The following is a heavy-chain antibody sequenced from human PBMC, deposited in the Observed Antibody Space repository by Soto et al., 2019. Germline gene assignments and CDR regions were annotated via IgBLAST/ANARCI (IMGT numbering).Heavy chain of an antibody. Sequence: GGSLRLSCAASGFTFSNAWMNWVRQAPGKGLEWVGRIKSKTDGGTTDYAAPVKGRFTISRDDSKNTLYLQMNSLKTEDTAVYYCYIRFLEWLFPYYYYGMDVWGQGTTVTVSS. V-gene: IGHV3-15*07. CDR2: IKSKTDGGTT. CDR3: YIRFLEWLFPYYYYGMDV. D-gene: IGHD3-3*01. CDR1: GFTFSNAW. J-gene: IGHJ6*02.